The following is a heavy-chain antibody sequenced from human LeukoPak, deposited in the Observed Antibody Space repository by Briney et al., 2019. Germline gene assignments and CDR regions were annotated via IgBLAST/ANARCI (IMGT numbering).Heavy chain of an antibody. V-gene: IGHV3-7*01. CDR2: IKQDGSEK. J-gene: IGHJ6*03. Sequence: GGSLRLSCAASGFTFSSYGMSWVRQAPGKGLEWVANIKQDGSEKYYVDSVKGRFTISRDNAKNSLYLQMNSLRAEDTAVYYCARVSSADYYYYYYMDVWGKGTTVTISS. CDR3: ARVSSADYYYYYYMDV. CDR1: GFTFSSYG.